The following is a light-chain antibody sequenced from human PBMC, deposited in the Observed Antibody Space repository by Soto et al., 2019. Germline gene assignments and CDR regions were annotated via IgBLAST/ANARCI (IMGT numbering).Light chain of an antibody. Sequence: VQMTQSPSTLPAFVGSRVTVTRRASQSISNWLAWYQQKPGTAPKLLIYHASNLKSGVSSRFSGSGSGTEFTLTISRLQPDDVATYYCLQYRSQSWTFGQGTKVDIK. CDR2: HAS. J-gene: IGKJ1*01. CDR3: LQYRSQSWT. CDR1: QSISNW. V-gene: IGKV1-5*01.